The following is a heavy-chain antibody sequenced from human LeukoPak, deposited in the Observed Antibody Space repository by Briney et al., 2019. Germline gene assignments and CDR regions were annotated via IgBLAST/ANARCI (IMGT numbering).Heavy chain of an antibody. V-gene: IGHV4-34*01. D-gene: IGHD1-26*01. CDR2: INHSGST. Sequence: PSETLSLTCAVYGGSFSGYYWSWIRQPPGEGLEWIGEINHSGSTNYNPSLKSRVTISVDTSKNQFSLKLSSVTAADTAVYYCARGPSGSYPPTIAFQHWGQGTLVTVSS. J-gene: IGHJ1*01. CDR1: GGSFSGYY. CDR3: ARGPSGSYPPTIAFQH.